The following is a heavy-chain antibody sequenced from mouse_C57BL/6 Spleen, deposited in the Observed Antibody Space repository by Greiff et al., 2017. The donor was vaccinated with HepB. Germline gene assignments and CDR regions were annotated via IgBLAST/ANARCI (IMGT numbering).Heavy chain of an antibody. CDR3: ARDYYGSSYRYFDY. D-gene: IGHD1-1*01. Sequence: QVQLQQSGAELVKPGASVKISCKASGYAFSSYWMNWVKQRPGKGLEWIGQIYPGDGDTNYNGKLKGKATLTADKSSSTAYMQLSSLTSEDSAVYFCARDYYGSSYRYFDYWGQGPTLTVSS. CDR1: GYAFSSYW. CDR2: IYPGDGDT. J-gene: IGHJ2*01. V-gene: IGHV1-80*01.